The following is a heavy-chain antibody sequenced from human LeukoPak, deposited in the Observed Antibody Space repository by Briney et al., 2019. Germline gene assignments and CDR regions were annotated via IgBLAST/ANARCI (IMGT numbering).Heavy chain of an antibody. CDR1: GITLSPSGVG. V-gene: IGHV2-5*01. D-gene: IGHD5-18*01. J-gene: IGHJ4*02. Sequence: GPTLGKSTETLTLTCNFSGITLSPSGVGVGSIRHAPGNALEWLALIYWNNDKRYSPYLKSRLTITKDTSKNQVVLTMTNMDPVDTATYYCAHRRGTTWIQLPEINWGQGTLVSVSS. CDR3: AHRRGTTWIQLPEIN. CDR2: IYWNNDK.